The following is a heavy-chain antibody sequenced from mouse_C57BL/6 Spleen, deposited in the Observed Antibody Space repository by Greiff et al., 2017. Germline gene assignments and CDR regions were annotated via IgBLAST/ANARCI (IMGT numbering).Heavy chain of an antibody. D-gene: IGHD3-2*02. J-gene: IGHJ3*01. CDR1: GFNIKDYY. V-gene: IGHV14-2*01. CDR2: IDPEDGET. CDR3: ARSRGSSGSVFAY. Sequence: EVQLQQSGAELVKPGASVKLSCTASGFNIKDYYMHWVKQRTEQGLEWIGRIDPEDGETKYAPKFQGKATITADKSSSTAYMQLSSLTSEDSAVYYCARSRGSSGSVFAYWGQGTLVTVSA.